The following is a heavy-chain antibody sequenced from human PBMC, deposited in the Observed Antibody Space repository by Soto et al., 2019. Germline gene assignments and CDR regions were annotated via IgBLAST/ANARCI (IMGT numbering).Heavy chain of an antibody. CDR3: AKDRGQWLVSYDY. V-gene: IGHV3-23*01. CDR1: GFTFSSFA. D-gene: IGHD6-19*01. CDR2: ISGTGSGGNT. J-gene: IGHJ4*02. Sequence: GGSLRLSCAASGFTFSSFAMSWVRQAPGKGLEWVSAISGTGSGGNTYYADSVKGRFTISRDNSKNTLYLQMNSLRAEDTAIYYCAKDRGQWLVSYDYWGQGTLVTVSS.